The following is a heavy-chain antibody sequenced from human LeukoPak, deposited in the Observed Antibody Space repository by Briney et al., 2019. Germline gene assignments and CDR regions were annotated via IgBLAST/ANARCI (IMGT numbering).Heavy chain of an antibody. V-gene: IGHV3-23*01. Sequence: GGSLRLSCAVSGFTFSDYGMGWVRQAPGDGLQWVSFISENGDKTFYPDSVRGRFTISRDNSKNTLYLQMNSPRADDTAVYFCAKRQLTSGWFKYFDSWGQGTLVTVSS. CDR1: GFTFSDYG. CDR3: AKRQLTSGWFKYFDS. D-gene: IGHD6-19*01. CDR2: ISENGDKT. J-gene: IGHJ4*02.